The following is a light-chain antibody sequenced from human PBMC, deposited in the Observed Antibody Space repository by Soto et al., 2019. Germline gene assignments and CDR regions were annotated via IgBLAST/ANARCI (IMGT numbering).Light chain of an antibody. CDR2: DAS. V-gene: IGKV3-11*01. Sequence: EIVLTQSPATLSLSPGERATLSCRASQSVGSYLDWYQQKPGQAPGLLIYDASNRATGIPARFSGSGSGTDFTPTISSLETEDFAVYYCQQRSNWPPITFGQGTRLE. J-gene: IGKJ5*01. CDR1: QSVGSY. CDR3: QQRSNWPPIT.